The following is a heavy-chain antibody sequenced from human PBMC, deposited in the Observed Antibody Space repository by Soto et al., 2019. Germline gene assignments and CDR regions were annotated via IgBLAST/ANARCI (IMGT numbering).Heavy chain of an antibody. CDR3: ARDGYSSSWSHYFDY. CDR1: GGTFSSYA. CDR2: IIPIFGTA. Sequence: GASVKVSCKASGGTFSSYAISWVRQAPGQGLEWMGGIIPIFGTANYAQKFQGRVTITADESTSTAYMELSSLRSEDTAVYYCARDGYSSSWSHYFDYWGQGTLVNV. V-gene: IGHV1-69*13. J-gene: IGHJ4*02. D-gene: IGHD6-13*01.